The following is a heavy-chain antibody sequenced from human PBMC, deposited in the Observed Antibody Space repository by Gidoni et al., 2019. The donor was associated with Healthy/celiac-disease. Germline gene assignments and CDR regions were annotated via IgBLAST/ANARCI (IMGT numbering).Heavy chain of an antibody. Sequence: EVQLVETGGGLVQPGGSLRRSGSASGFSFCSYSMHWVRRAPGKGLEYVSAISSNGGSTYYAASLKGRFTISRDTSKNTLYLQMSSLRAEDTAVYYCVKDLVGGGSSSFYGFDSWGQGTLVTVSS. J-gene: IGHJ4*02. CDR1: GFSFCSYS. CDR2: ISSNGGST. D-gene: IGHD6-6*01. V-gene: IGHV3-64D*06. CDR3: VKDLVGGGSSSFYGFDS.